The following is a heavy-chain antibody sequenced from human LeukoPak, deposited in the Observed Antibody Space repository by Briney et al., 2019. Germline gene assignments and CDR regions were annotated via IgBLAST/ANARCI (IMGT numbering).Heavy chain of an antibody. CDR2: IYTSGST. J-gene: IGHJ3*02. V-gene: IGHV4-61*02. D-gene: IGHD2-2*01. CDR1: GGSISSGSYY. Sequence: SETLSLTCTVSGGSISSGSYYWSWIRQPAGKGLEWIGRIYTSGSTNYNPSLKSRVTISVDTSRNQFSLKLSSVTAADTAVYYCARGGGYCSSTSCYGAFDIWGQGTMVTVSS. CDR3: ARGGGYCSSTSCYGAFDI.